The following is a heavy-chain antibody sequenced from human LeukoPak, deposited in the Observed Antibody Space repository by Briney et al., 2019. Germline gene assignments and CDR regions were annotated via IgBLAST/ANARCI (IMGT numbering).Heavy chain of an antibody. J-gene: IGHJ6*02. D-gene: IGHD3-10*01. CDR1: GASISSYY. Sequence: SETLSLTCTASGASISSYYWSWIRQPPGKGLEWIGYIYYSGSTNYNPSLKSRVTISVDTSKNQFSLKLSSVTAADTAVHYCARGKWGSGSHHYYYYYGMDVWGQGTTVTVSS. CDR2: IYYSGST. V-gene: IGHV4-59*01. CDR3: ARGKWGSGSHHYYYYYGMDV.